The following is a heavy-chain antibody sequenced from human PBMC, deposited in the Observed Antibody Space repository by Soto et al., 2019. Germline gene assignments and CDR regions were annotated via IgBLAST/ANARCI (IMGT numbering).Heavy chain of an antibody. J-gene: IGHJ6*02. D-gene: IGHD5-18*01. Sequence: ASVKVSCKASGYTFTSYDINWVRQATGQGLEWMGWMNPNSGNTGYAQKFQGRVTMTRNTSISTAYMELSSLRSEDTAVYYCATEYAAMVNPLYYYYYGMDVWGQGTTVTVSS. CDR1: GYTFTSYD. V-gene: IGHV1-8*01. CDR3: ATEYAAMVNPLYYYYYGMDV. CDR2: MNPNSGNT.